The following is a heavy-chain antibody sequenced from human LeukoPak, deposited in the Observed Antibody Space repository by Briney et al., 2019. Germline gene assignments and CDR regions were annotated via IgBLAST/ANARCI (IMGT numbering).Heavy chain of an antibody. CDR3: AKDKRDFQFDY. D-gene: IGHD3-3*01. CDR2: ISYDGSNT. J-gene: IGHJ4*02. V-gene: IGHV3-30*18. Sequence: GGSLRLSCAASGFTFSTYSMHWVRQAPGKGLQWVADISYDGSNTYYVDSVKGRFTISRDNSKNTLYLQMNSLRAADTAVYYCAKDKRDFQFDYWGQGTLVTVSS. CDR1: GFTFSTYS.